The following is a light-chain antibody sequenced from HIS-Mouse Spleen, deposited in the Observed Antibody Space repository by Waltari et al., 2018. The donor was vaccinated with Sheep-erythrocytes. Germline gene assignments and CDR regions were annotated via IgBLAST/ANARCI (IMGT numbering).Light chain of an antibody. CDR3: QAWDSSTAWV. V-gene: IGLV3-1*01. Sequence: SYELTQPPSVSVSPGQTASITCSGDKLGDKYACWYQQKPGQSPVLVIYQDSKRPSGIPERLPGPNSGNTATLTISGTQAMDEADYYCQAWDSSTAWVFGGGTKLTVL. J-gene: IGLJ3*02. CDR1: KLGDKY. CDR2: QDS.